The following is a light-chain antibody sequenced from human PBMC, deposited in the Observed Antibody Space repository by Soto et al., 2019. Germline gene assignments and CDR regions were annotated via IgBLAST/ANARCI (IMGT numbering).Light chain of an antibody. V-gene: IGLV2-14*01. CDR2: EVS. CDR3: SSYTPTTPL. CDR1: SSDIGSNNY. J-gene: IGLJ3*02. Sequence: QSALTQPASVSGSPGQSITISCTGTSSDIGSNNYVSWFQQRPGKAPTLIIYEVSNRPSGVSTHFSGSKSGNTASLTNSGLLPEDEAEYCCSSYTPTTPLFGGGTQLTVL.